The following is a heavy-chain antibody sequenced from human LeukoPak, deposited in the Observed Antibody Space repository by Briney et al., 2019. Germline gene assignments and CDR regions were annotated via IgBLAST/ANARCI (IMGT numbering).Heavy chain of an antibody. Sequence: SETLSLTCAVFGGSFSGYYWSWIRQPPGKGREWSGEINHSGSTNYNPSLKSRDNVSGDRSKNQFSLKLSSVTAADTAVYYCARVGGGYYDTSGYDYWGQGTLVTVSS. CDR3: ARVGGGYYDTSGYDY. CDR2: INHSGST. CDR1: GGSFSGYY. J-gene: IGHJ4*02. V-gene: IGHV4-34*01. D-gene: IGHD3-22*01.